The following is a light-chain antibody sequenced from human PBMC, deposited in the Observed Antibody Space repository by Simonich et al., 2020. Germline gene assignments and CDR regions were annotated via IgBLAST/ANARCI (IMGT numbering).Light chain of an antibody. Sequence: IQLTQSPSFLSASVGDRVTITCRASQSISSCLNWYQQKPGKAFKLLIYAASSLQSGVPSRFSCSGSGTEFTLTISSLQPDDFATYYCQQYNSYSRTFGQGTKVEIK. CDR3: QQYNSYSRT. V-gene: IGKV1-5*01. CDR1: QSISSC. J-gene: IGKJ1*01. CDR2: AAS.